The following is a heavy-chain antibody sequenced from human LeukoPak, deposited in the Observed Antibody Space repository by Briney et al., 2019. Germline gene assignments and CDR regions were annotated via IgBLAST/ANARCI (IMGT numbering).Heavy chain of an antibody. Sequence: GASVKVSCKASGGTFSSYAISWVRQAPGQGLEWMGVIIPIFGTANYAQKLQGRVTITTDESTSTAYMELSSLRFEDTAVYYCAREIRRQLVRYYYYYMDVWGKGTTVTVSS. J-gene: IGHJ6*03. CDR2: IIPIFGTA. D-gene: IGHD6-6*01. V-gene: IGHV1-69*05. CDR1: GGTFSSYA. CDR3: AREIRRQLVRYYYYYMDV.